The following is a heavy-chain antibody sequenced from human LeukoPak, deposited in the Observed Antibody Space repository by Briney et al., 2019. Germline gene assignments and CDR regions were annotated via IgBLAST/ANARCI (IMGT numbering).Heavy chain of an antibody. J-gene: IGHJ3*02. CDR3: ARGHKAFDI. Sequence: SETLSLTCTVSGGSISSSSYYWGWIRQPPGKGLEWIGSMSYSGSTYYNPSLRSRVTLSVDTSKNQFSVKLSSVTAADTAVYYCARGHKAFDIWGQGTMVTVSS. CDR2: MSYSGST. CDR1: GGSISSSSYY. V-gene: IGHV4-39*01.